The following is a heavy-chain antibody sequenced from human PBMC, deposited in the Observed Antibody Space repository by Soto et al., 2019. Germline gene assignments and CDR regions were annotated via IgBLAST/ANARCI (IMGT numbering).Heavy chain of an antibody. D-gene: IGHD5-12*01. Sequence: ASVKVSCKASGYTFTGYGISWVRQAPGQGLEWMGWISAYNGNTNYAQKLQGRVTMTTDTSTSTAYMELRSLRSDDTAVYYCARDRRGSGYDYGDYWGQGTLVTVSS. J-gene: IGHJ4*02. V-gene: IGHV1-18*04. CDR2: ISAYNGNT. CDR3: ARDRRGSGYDYGDY. CDR1: GYTFTGYG.